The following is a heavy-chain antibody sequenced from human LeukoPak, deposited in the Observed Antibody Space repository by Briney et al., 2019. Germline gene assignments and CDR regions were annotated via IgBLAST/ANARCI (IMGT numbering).Heavy chain of an antibody. Sequence: PGGSLRLSCAASGFTFSSYWMSWVRQAPGKGLEWVANIKQDGSEKYYVDSVKGRFTISRDNAKNSLYLQMNSLRAEDMAVYYCARDRPYYYYYYGMDVWGKGTTVTVSS. CDR1: GFTFSSYW. V-gene: IGHV3-7*03. CDR2: IKQDGSEK. J-gene: IGHJ6*04. CDR3: ARDRPYYYYYYGMDV.